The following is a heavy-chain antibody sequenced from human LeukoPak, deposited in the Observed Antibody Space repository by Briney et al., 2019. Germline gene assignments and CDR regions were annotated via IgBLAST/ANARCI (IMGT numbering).Heavy chain of an antibody. CDR1: GGSISNYY. Sequence: PSETLSLTCTVSGGSISNYYWSWIRQPAGKGLEWIGRIYPGGSTTYNPSLKSRVTMSVDTSKNQFSLKLTSVTAADTAVYYCARADSHRDGVDYWGQGTLVTVSS. V-gene: IGHV4-4*07. D-gene: IGHD2-21*02. J-gene: IGHJ4*02. CDR3: ARADSHRDGVDY. CDR2: IYPGGST.